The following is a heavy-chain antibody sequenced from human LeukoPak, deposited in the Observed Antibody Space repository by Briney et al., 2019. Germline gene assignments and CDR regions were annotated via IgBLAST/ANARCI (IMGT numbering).Heavy chain of an antibody. D-gene: IGHD3-16*01. Sequence: GGSLRLSCAASGFTFSYYGLSWVRQAPGKGLEWVSGFGHNGDITYSDSVKGRFTISRDNSKNTLYLQMNSLRAEDTAVYYCARGLGYVGGYFDYWGQGTLVTVSS. CDR2: FGHNGDIT. J-gene: IGHJ4*02. CDR3: ARGLGYVGGYFDY. V-gene: IGHV3-23*01. CDR1: GFTFSYYG.